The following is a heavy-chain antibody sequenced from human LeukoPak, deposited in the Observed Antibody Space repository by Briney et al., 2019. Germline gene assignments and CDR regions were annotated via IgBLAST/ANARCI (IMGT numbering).Heavy chain of an antibody. CDR2: INHSGST. Sequence: SETLSLTCAVYGGSFSVYYWSWIRQPPGKGLEWIGEINHSGSTNYNPSLKSRVTISVDTSKNQFSLKLSSVTAADTAVYYCARGPNSGSDYWGQGTLVTVSS. CDR1: GGSFSVYY. D-gene: IGHD6-6*01. CDR3: ARGPNSGSDY. V-gene: IGHV4-34*01. J-gene: IGHJ4*02.